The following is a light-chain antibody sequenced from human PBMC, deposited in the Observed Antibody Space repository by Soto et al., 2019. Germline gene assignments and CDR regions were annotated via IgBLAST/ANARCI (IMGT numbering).Light chain of an antibody. CDR3: QQYYSYWT. Sequence: DIQMTQSPSTLSASVGDRVTIACRASQSISSWLAWYQQKPGKAPKLLISKASNLESGVPSRFSGSGSGTEFTLNISSLQPDYFATYYCQQYYSYWTFGQGTKVEIK. J-gene: IGKJ1*01. CDR2: KAS. V-gene: IGKV1-5*03. CDR1: QSISSW.